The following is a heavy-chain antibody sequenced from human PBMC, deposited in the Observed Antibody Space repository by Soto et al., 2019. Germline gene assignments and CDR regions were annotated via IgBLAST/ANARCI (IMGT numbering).Heavy chain of an antibody. D-gene: IGHD2-8*02. V-gene: IGHV3-7*03. CDR1: GFTFSIYW. J-gene: IGHJ4*02. Sequence: EVQLVESGGDLVQPGGSLRLSCTASGFTFSIYWMSWVRQAPGKGLEWVANINQEGSEKNFEDSVKGRFTISRDNAKNSLFLQMNSLRAEDTAVYYCARHPAGASSFDSWGQGTLVIVSS. CDR3: ARHPAGASSFDS. CDR2: INQEGSEK.